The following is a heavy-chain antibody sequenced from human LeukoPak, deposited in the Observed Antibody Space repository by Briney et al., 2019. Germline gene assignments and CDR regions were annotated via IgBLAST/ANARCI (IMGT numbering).Heavy chain of an antibody. CDR2: VSESGRT. V-gene: IGHV4-39*01. Sequence: SETLSLTCSVSGASINSGRDYWAWLRQPPNQGLEWIGSVSESGRTYYNPSLKSRLTISVDTAKNQFSLKLTSVAAAETAVYFCARQRRGCPPGLDFWGQGSLVTVSS. J-gene: IGHJ4*02. CDR3: ARQRRGCPPGLDF. CDR1: GASINSGRDY. D-gene: IGHD6-19*01.